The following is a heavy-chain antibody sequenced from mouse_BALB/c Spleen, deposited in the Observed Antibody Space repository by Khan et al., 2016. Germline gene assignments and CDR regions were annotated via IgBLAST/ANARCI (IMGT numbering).Heavy chain of an antibody. CDR3: ARNDYYAMDF. J-gene: IGHJ4*01. Sequence: EVKLLESGGGLVQPGGSLKLSCEASGFDFSRYWMSWVRQAPGKGLEWIGEINPDSSTINYTPSLKDKFIISRDNAKNTLYLQMSKVRSEDTALYYCARNDYYAMDFWCQGTSVTVSS. CDR1: GFDFSRYW. CDR2: INPDSSTI. V-gene: IGHV4-1*02.